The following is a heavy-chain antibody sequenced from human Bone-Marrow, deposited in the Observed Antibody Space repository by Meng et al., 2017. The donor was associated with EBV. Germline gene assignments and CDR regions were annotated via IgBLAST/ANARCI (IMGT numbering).Heavy chain of an antibody. V-gene: IGHV1-3*01. D-gene: IGHD3-10*01. CDR3: ARPPLWFGESNFDY. CDR2: INAGNGNT. Sequence: QFRLVRSGAEVKKAGASVKVSCKASGYTFTSYAMHWVRQAPGQRLEWMGWINAGNGNTKYSQKFQGRVTITRDTSASTAYMELSSLRSEDTAVYYCARPPLWFGESNFDYWGQGTLVTVSS. J-gene: IGHJ4*02. CDR1: GYTFTSYA.